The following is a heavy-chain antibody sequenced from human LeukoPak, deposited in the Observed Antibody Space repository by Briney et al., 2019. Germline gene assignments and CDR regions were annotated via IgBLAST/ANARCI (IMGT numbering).Heavy chain of an antibody. CDR1: GGSISNYY. J-gene: IGHJ4*02. D-gene: IGHD6-19*01. CDR2: IYYTGNT. Sequence: SETLSLTCAVSGGSISNYYWSWIRQPPGKGLEWVGYIYYTGNTNNNTSLKSRVTISMDTSKNQFSLKLSSVTAADTAVYYCARSGSGWNFDSWGQGTLVTVSS. CDR3: ARSGSGWNFDS. V-gene: IGHV4-59*08.